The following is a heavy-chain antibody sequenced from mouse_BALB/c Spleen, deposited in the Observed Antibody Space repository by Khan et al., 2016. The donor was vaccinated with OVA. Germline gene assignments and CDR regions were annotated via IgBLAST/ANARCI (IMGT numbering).Heavy chain of an antibody. Sequence: EVQLVESGPGLVKPSQSLSLTCTVTGYSITSGYAWNWIRQFPGNKLEWMGYISYSGGTSYNPSLKSRISITRDTSKNQSFLQLNSVTTEDTATYYCARGNYYGYYFDYWGQGTTLTVSS. V-gene: IGHV3-2*02. CDR2: ISYSGGT. D-gene: IGHD1-1*01. CDR1: GYSITSGYA. CDR3: ARGNYYGYYFDY. J-gene: IGHJ2*01.